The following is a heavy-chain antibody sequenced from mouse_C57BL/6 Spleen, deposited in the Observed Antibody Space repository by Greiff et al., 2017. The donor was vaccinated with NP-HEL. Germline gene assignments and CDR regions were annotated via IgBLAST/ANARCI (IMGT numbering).Heavy chain of an antibody. Sequence: EVQGVESGGGLVKPGGSLKLSCAASGFTFSSYAMSWVRQTPEKRLEWVATISDGGSYTYYPDNVKGRFTISRDNAKNNLYLQMSHLKSEDTAMYYCARELTTVPYYFDYWGQGTTLTVSS. D-gene: IGHD1-1*01. CDR3: ARELTTVPYYFDY. V-gene: IGHV5-4*01. CDR2: ISDGGSYT. CDR1: GFTFSSYA. J-gene: IGHJ2*01.